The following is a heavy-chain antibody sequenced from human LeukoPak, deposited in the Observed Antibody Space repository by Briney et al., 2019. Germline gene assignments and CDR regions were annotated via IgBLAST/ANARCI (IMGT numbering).Heavy chain of an antibody. Sequence: PGGSLRPSCVASGFTFSSYSISWVRQAPGKGMEWVSCVSGSGGSTYYADSVKGRFTISRNKSENTLYLQMYSLRAEDTAVYYCAKGLRSSSLQPGMDVWGQGTTVTVSS. CDR3: AKGLRSSSLQPGMDV. D-gene: IGHD6-13*01. V-gene: IGHV3-23*01. CDR1: GFTFSSYS. CDR2: VSGSGGST. J-gene: IGHJ6*02.